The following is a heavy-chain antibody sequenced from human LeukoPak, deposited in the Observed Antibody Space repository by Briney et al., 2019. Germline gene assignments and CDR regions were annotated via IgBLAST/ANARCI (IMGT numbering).Heavy chain of an antibody. J-gene: IGHJ4*02. CDR2: ISGSGGST. CDR1: GFTFSSYA. V-gene: IGHV3-23*01. Sequence: GGSLRLSCAASGFTFSSYAMSWVRQAPGKGLEWVSAISGSGGSTYHADSVKGRITISRDNSKNTLYLQMDSLRAEDTAVYYCARRVATYYFDYWGQGTLVTVSS. CDR3: ARRVATYYFDY. D-gene: IGHD5-12*01.